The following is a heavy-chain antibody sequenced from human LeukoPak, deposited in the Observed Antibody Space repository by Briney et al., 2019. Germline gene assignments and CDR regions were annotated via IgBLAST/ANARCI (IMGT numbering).Heavy chain of an antibody. Sequence: GSLRLSCAASGFTFSSYAMSWVRQAPGKGLEWVSAISGSGGSTYHADSVKGRFTISRDNSKNTLYLQMNSLRAEDTAVYYCAKDGLGIWSRGYFDYWGQGTLVTVSS. CDR1: GFTFSSYA. CDR3: AKDGLGIWSRGYFDY. CDR2: ISGSGGST. V-gene: IGHV3-23*01. D-gene: IGHD7-27*01. J-gene: IGHJ4*02.